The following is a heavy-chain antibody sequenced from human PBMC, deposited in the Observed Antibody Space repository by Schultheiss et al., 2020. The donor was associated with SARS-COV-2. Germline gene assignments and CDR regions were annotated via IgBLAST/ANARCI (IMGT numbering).Heavy chain of an antibody. D-gene: IGHD5-24*01. Sequence: SETLSLTCTVSGGSISSGGYYWSWIRQHPGKGLEWIGYIYYSGSTYYNPSLKSRVTISVDTSKNQFSLKLSSVTAADTAVYYCARVDGYNGHFDYWGQGTLVTVSS. CDR3: ARVDGYNGHFDY. V-gene: IGHV4-31*03. CDR1: GGSISSGGYY. J-gene: IGHJ4*02. CDR2: IYYSGST.